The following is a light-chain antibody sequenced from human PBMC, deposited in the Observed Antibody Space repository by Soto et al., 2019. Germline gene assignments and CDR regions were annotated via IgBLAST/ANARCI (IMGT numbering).Light chain of an antibody. CDR2: WAS. CDR1: QSVLYSSNNKNH. V-gene: IGKV4-1*01. CDR3: QQYYSTPWT. Sequence: DIVMTQSPDSLAVSLGERATINCKSSQSVLYSSNNKNHLAWYQQKSGQPPKLLIYWASIRESGVPDRFRGSGSGTDFTLTISSLQAEDVAVYYCQQYYSTPWTFGQGTKVEIK. J-gene: IGKJ1*01.